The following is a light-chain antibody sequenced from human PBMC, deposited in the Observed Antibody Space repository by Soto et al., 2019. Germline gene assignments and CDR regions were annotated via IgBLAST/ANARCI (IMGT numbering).Light chain of an antibody. CDR2: DAS. J-gene: IGKJ1*01. CDR3: QQYEPLSGT. V-gene: IGKV1-5*01. Sequence: DLKITHSPSTLSAPVGATGTVTGRASQSVSGWLAWYQKNTREDPKILIYDASALPRGVPSRFSGSGSGTKFNLTIATLQTDECATYEGQQYEPLSGTFGQGTKVDIK. CDR1: QSVSGW.